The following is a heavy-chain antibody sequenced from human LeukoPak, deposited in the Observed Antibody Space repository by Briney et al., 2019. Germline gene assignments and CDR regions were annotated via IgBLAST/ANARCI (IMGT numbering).Heavy chain of an antibody. Sequence: GGSLRLSCAASGFTFSSYAMSWVRQAPGKGLEWVSTISGSDGSTYYADPVKGRFTISRDNSKNTLYLQMNSLRVEDTAIYYCAKGRGYCTGGSCYSDYWGQGTLVTVSS. D-gene: IGHD2-15*01. V-gene: IGHV3-23*01. CDR2: ISGSDGST. CDR1: GFTFSSYA. CDR3: AKGRGYCTGGSCYSDY. J-gene: IGHJ4*02.